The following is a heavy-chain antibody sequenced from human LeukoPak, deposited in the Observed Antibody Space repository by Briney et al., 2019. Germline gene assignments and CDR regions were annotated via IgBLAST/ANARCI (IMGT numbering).Heavy chain of an antibody. J-gene: IGHJ4*02. Sequence: PGGSLRLSCAASGFTFSSYWMHWVRQAPGKGLVWVSRINSDGSSTSYADSVKGRFTISRDNAKNTLYLQMNSLRAEDTAVYYCARALGYCSSTSCYGLFDYWGQGTLVTVSS. CDR1: GFTFSSYW. CDR2: INSDGSST. D-gene: IGHD2-2*01. V-gene: IGHV3-74*01. CDR3: ARALGYCSSTSCYGLFDY.